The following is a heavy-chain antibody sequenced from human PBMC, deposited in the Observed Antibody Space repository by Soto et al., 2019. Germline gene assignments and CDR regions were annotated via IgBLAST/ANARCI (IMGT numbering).Heavy chain of an antibody. D-gene: IGHD3-3*01. CDR3: ARSFTIFGVVTPFDP. J-gene: IGHJ5*02. V-gene: IGHV3-23*01. CDR2: ISGSGGST. Sequence: PGGSLRLSCTASGFPFRSYAMSWVRQAPGKGLEWVSAISGSGGSTYYADSVKGQVTISADKSISTAYLQWSSLKASDTAMYYCARSFTIFGVVTPFDPWGQGTLVTVSS. CDR1: GFPFRSYA.